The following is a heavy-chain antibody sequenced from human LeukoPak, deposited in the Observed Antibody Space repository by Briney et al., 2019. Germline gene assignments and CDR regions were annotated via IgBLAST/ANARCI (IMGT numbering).Heavy chain of an antibody. V-gene: IGHV1-2*02. Sequence: ASVKVSCQASGYTFTGYYMHWVRQAPGQGLEWMGWINPNSGGTNYAQKFQGRVTMTRDTSISTAYMELGRLRSDDTAVYYCARESTSLRSWFDPWGQGTLVTVSS. CDR3: ARESTSLRSWFDP. CDR1: GYTFTGYY. CDR2: INPNSGGT. D-gene: IGHD2-2*01. J-gene: IGHJ5*02.